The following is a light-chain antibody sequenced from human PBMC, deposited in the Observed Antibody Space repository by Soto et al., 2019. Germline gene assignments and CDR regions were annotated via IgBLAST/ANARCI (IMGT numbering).Light chain of an antibody. CDR2: FNN. J-gene: IGLJ1*01. CDR3: QSYEGTLGVDT. V-gene: IGLV1-40*01. CDR1: SSNIGTGYY. Sequence: QSALTQPPSVSGAPGQRVTISCIGTSSNIGTGYYVQWYQQLPGAAPKLLIYFNNNRPSGVPDRFSASTSKSGTSASLAITGLQAEDEADYYCQSYEGTLGVDTFGAGTKLTVL.